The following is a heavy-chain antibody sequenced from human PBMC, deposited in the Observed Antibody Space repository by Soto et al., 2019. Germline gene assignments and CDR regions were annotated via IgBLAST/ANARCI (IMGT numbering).Heavy chain of an antibody. V-gene: IGHV5-51*01. D-gene: IGHD3-10*01. Sequence: PGESLKISCKGSGYSFTSYWIGWVRQMPGKGLEWMGIIYPGDSDTRYSPSFQGQVTISADKSISTAYLQWSSLKASDTAMYYCARLLFYYVPGSPSYYYSVRDVWGKGTTVPVSS. CDR1: GYSFTSYW. J-gene: IGHJ6*04. CDR3: ARLLFYYVPGSPSYYYSVRDV. CDR2: IYPGDSDT.